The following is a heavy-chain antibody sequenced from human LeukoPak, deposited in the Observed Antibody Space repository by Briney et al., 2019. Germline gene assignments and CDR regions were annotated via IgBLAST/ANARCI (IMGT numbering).Heavy chain of an antibody. V-gene: IGHV3-11*04. CDR1: GFAFSDYY. D-gene: IGHD4-17*01. CDR3: ERVRYGEYAWACDH. Sequence: GGSLRLSCAASGFAFSDYYMSWIRQAPGKGLEWVSYIGTSGTTIYYVDSVKGRFTISRDNAKNSLYLQMNSLRAEDTAVYYCERVRYGEYAWACDHWGQGTLVTVPS. J-gene: IGHJ4*02. CDR2: IGTSGTTI.